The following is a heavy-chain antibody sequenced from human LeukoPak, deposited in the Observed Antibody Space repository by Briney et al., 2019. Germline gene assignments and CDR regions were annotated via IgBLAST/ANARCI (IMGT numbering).Heavy chain of an antibody. V-gene: IGHV3-21*01. D-gene: IGHD5-24*01. CDR2: ISSSSSYI. J-gene: IGHJ4*02. Sequence: GGSLRLSCAASGFTFSSYSMNWVRQAPGKGLEWVSSISSSSSYIYYADSVKGRFTISRDNAKNSPYLQMNSLRAEDTAVYYCARKMATTKRCFDYWGQGTLVTVSS. CDR3: ARKMATTKRCFDY. CDR1: GFTFSSYS.